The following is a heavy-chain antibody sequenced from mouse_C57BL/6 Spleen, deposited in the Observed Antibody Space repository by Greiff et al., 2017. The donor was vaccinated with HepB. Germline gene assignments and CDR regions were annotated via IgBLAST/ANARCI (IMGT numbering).Heavy chain of an antibody. J-gene: IGHJ4*01. Sequence: QVQLQQSGAELVKPGASVKISCKASGYAFSSYWMNWVKQRPGKGLEWIGQIYPGDGDTNYNGKFKGKATLTADKSSSTAYMQLSSLTSEDSAVYFCASVIIHYAMDYWGQGTSVTVSS. CDR3: ASVIIHYAMDY. V-gene: IGHV1-80*01. CDR2: IYPGDGDT. CDR1: GYAFSSYW.